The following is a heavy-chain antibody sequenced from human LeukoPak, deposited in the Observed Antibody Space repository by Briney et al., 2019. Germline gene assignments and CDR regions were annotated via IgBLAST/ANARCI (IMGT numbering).Heavy chain of an antibody. J-gene: IGHJ4*02. D-gene: IGHD3-10*01. CDR2: ISVYNGNT. CDR1: GYTFTSYG. Sequence: GASVKVSCKASGYTFTSYGVSWVRQAPGQGLEWMGWISVYNGNTNYAQKFQGRVTMTTDTSTSTAYMELRSLRSDDTAVYYCARSPNGSRSSPNDYWGQGTLVTVSS. CDR3: ARSPNGSRSSPNDY. V-gene: IGHV1-18*01.